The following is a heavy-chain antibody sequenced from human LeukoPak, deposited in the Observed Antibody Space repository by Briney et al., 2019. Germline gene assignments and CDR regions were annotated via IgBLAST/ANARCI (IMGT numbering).Heavy chain of an antibody. Sequence: SETLSLTCTVSGGSISSSSYYWGWIRQPPGKGLEWIGSIYYSGSTYYNPSLKSRVTISVDTSKNQFSLKLSSVTAADTAVYYCARGGEGVLWFGESYAFDIWGQGTMVTVSS. V-gene: IGHV4-39*07. CDR3: ARGGEGVLWFGESYAFDI. D-gene: IGHD3-10*01. CDR2: IYYSGST. J-gene: IGHJ3*02. CDR1: GGSISSSSYY.